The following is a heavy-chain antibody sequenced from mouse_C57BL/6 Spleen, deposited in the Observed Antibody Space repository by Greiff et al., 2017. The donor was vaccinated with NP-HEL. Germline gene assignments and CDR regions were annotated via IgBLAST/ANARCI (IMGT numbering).Heavy chain of an antibody. CDR2: ISDGGSYT. V-gene: IGHV5-4*01. CDR3: AREVARDFDG. Sequence: EVQGVESGGGLVKPGGSLKLSCAASGFTFSSYAMSWVRQTPEKRLEWVATISDGGSYTYYPDNVKGRFTISRDNAKNNLYLQMSHLKSEDTAMYYCAREVARDFDGRGTGTTVTVAS. CDR1: GFTFSSYA. J-gene: IGHJ1*03. D-gene: IGHD1-1*02.